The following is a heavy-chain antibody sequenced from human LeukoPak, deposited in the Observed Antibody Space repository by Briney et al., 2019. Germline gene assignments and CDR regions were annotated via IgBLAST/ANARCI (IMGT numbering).Heavy chain of an antibody. CDR2: INQDGSEK. Sequence: GGSLRLSCAASGFTFSASWMTWVRQAPGKGLEWVTNINQDGSEKYYVDSVKGRFTISRDNARNALYLQMNSLRTEDTAVFYCARGDRGFDYWGQGTLVTVSS. CDR3: ARGDRGFDY. CDR1: GFTFSASW. V-gene: IGHV3-7*01. J-gene: IGHJ4*02.